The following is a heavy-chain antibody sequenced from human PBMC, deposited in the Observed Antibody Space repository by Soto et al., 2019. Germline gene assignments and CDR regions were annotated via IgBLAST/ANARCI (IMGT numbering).Heavy chain of an antibody. V-gene: IGHV1-2*02. CDR3: GRGRSGQIVVFY. D-gene: IGHD1-26*01. J-gene: IGHJ4*02. Sequence: ASVKVSCKTSGYTFTGHYIHWVRQAPQQGPEWMGEIGPESGATRYAQKFRGRVTMTMDTSITTVYMELKNLSPDDTAVYYCGRGRSGQIVVFYWGQGTPVTVSS. CDR1: GYTFTGHY. CDR2: IGPESGAT.